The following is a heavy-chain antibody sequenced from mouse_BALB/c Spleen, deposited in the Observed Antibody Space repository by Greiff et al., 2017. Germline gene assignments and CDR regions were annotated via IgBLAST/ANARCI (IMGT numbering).Heavy chain of an antibody. CDR3: ASPTGTRDY. Sequence: EVQLQQSGAELVRPGALVKLSCKASGFNIKDYYMHWVKQRPEQGLEWIGWIDPENGNTIYDPKFQGKASITADTSSNTAYLQLSSLTSEDTAVYYCASPTGTRDYWGQGTTLTVSS. J-gene: IGHJ2*01. D-gene: IGHD4-1*02. CDR1: GFNIKDYY. V-gene: IGHV14-1*02. CDR2: IDPENGNT.